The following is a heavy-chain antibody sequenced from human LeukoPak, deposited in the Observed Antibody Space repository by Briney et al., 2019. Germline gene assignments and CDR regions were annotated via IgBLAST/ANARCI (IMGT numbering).Heavy chain of an antibody. CDR1: GFTFDDYG. Sequence: GGSLRLSCVASGFTFDDYGTSWVRQAPGKGLEWVSGINWNGGSTGYADSVKGRFTISRDNAKNSLYLQMNSLRAEDTALYYCARGVIATRDAFDIWGQGTMVTVSS. J-gene: IGHJ3*02. CDR2: INWNGGST. D-gene: IGHD2-21*01. CDR3: ARGVIATRDAFDI. V-gene: IGHV3-20*04.